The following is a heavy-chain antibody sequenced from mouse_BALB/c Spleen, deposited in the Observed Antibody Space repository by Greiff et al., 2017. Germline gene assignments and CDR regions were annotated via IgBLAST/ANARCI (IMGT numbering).Heavy chain of an antibody. V-gene: IGHV5-6*02. CDR3: ARGRDYGYLDY. Sequence: EVMLVESGGDLVKPGGSLKLSCAASGFTFSSYGMSWVRQTPDKRLEWVATISSGGSYTYYPDSVKGRFTISRDNAKNTLYLQMSSLKSEDTAMYYCARGRDYGYLDYWGQGTTLTVSS. CDR2: ISSGGSYT. J-gene: IGHJ2*01. CDR1: GFTFSSYG. D-gene: IGHD1-1*01.